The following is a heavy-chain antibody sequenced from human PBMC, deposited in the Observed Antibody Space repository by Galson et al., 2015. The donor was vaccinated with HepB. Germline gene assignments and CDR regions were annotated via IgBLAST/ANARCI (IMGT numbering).Heavy chain of an antibody. CDR1: GFTFSDYY. V-gene: IGHV3-11*01. CDR2: ISSSGSTI. J-gene: IGHJ6*02. Sequence: SLRLSCAASGFTFSDYYMSWIRQAPGKGLERVSYISSSGSTIYYADSVKGRFTISRDNAKNSLYLQMNSLRAEDTAVYYCARDNLGYCSSTSCLYGMDVWGQGTTVTVSS. CDR3: ARDNLGYCSSTSCLYGMDV. D-gene: IGHD2-2*01.